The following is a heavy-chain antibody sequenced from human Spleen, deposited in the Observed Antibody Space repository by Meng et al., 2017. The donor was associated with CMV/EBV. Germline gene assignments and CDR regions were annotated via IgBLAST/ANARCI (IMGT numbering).Heavy chain of an antibody. CDR2: MYYSGST. D-gene: IGHD7-27*01. Sequence: SETLSLTCTVSGGSISSHGYYWSWIRQHPGKGLEWIGYMYYSGSTYYNPSLKSRVTISVDTSKNQFSLRLSSVTAADTAVYYCARESTGDNYFDYWGQGTLVTVSS. CDR1: GGSISSHGYY. V-gene: IGHV4-31*03. J-gene: IGHJ4*02. CDR3: ARESTGDNYFDY.